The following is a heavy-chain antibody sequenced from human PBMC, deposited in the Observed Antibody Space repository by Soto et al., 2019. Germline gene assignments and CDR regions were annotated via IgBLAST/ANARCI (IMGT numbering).Heavy chain of an antibody. Sequence: GGSLRLSCAASGFTFSDYYMSWIRQAPGKGLEWVSYISSSGSTIYYADSVKGRFTISRDNAKNSLYLQMNSLRAEDTAVYYCARVRIVVVITGGFWGWFAPWGQGTRVTVSS. CDR3: ARVRIVVVITGGFWGWFAP. D-gene: IGHD3-22*01. CDR2: ISSSGSTI. CDR1: GFTFSDYY. J-gene: IGHJ5*02. V-gene: IGHV3-11*01.